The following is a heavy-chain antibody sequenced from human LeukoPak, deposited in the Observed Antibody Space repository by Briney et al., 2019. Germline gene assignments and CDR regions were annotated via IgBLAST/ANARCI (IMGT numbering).Heavy chain of an antibody. D-gene: IGHD3-16*01. V-gene: IGHV4-34*01. CDR1: GGSFSDYY. J-gene: IGHJ4*02. CDR3: ARHRGGKTFDY. Sequence: SETLSLTCAVYGGSFSDYYRSWIRQPPGKGLEWIGEINHSGSTNYNPSLKSRVTISVDTSKNQFSLKLSSVTAADTTVYYCARHRGGKTFDYWGQGTLVTVSS. CDR2: INHSGST.